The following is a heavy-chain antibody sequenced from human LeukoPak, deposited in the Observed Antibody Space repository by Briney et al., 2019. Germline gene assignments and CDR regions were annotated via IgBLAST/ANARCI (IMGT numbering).Heavy chain of an antibody. CDR3: ASRKGDYYDSSGYYPGAFDI. D-gene: IGHD3-22*01. Sequence: GGSLRLSYAASGVIFSSYAMSWVRQAPGKGLEWVSSISGSGGSTYYADSVKGRFTISRDNSKNTLYLQMNCLRAEDTAVYYCASRKGDYYDSSGYYPGAFDIWGQGTMVTVSS. CDR2: ISGSGGST. CDR1: GVIFSSYA. V-gene: IGHV3-23*01. J-gene: IGHJ3*02.